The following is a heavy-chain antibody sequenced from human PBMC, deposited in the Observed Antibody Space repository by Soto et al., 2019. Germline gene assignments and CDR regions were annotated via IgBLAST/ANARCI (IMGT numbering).Heavy chain of an antibody. D-gene: IGHD5-12*01. CDR2: IDSTTTYT. V-gene: IGHV3-11*05. CDR3: ARGSHNNGYNLFDF. Sequence: QVQLVESGGGLVKPGGSLRLSCAASGFTFSNYYMSWIRQAPGKGLEWVSFIDSTTTYTNYADSVKGRFTISRDNAKNSPYLQMNSLRAEDTAVYYCARGSHNNGYNLFDFWGQGTLVTVSS. CDR1: GFTFSNYY. J-gene: IGHJ4*02.